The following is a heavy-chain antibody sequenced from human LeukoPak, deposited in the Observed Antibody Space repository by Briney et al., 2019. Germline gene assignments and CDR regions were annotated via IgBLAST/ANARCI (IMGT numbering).Heavy chain of an antibody. CDR2: IGGIGAST. J-gene: IGHJ3*02. V-gene: IGHV3-23*01. Sequence: GGSLRLSCAASGFTFSSHAMNWVRQAPGKGLEWVSSIGGIGASTYYADSVKGRFTISRDNAKNTLYLEMNSLRAEDTAVYYCARALTATRNAFDMWGQGTVVTVSS. CDR1: GFTFSSHA. D-gene: IGHD2-15*01. CDR3: ARALTATRNAFDM.